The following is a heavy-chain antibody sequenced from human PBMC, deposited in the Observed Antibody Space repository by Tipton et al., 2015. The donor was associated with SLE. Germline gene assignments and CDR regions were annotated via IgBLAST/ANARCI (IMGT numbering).Heavy chain of an antibody. Sequence: TLSLTCTVSGGSISSSSYYWGWIRQPPGKGLEWIGSIYHSGSTYYNPSLKSRVTISVDTSKNHFSLKLRSVTAADTAVYYCARASDSSGWSSLDYWGQGTLVTVSS. CDR2: IYHSGST. J-gene: IGHJ4*02. D-gene: IGHD6-19*01. V-gene: IGHV4-39*02. CDR3: ARASDSSGWSSLDY. CDR1: GGSISSSSYY.